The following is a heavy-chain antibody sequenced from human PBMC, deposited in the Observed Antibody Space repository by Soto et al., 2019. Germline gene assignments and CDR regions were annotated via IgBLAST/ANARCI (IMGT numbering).Heavy chain of an antibody. CDR1: NYDFRDHG. CDR3: ARHLPPYDPTYSVVGARFEY. J-gene: IGHJ4*02. D-gene: IGHD2-21*01. Sequence: GPEMKEPGASVKVSCKASNYDFRDHGFSWVRQAPGQGLEGMGWISPYKGDTNYAQKFQGKVTFTTDSSTKTAYMELRSLRSDATAMYYCARHLPPYDPTYSVVGARFEYWGQGSLVTVSS. CDR2: ISPYKGDT. V-gene: IGHV1-18*01.